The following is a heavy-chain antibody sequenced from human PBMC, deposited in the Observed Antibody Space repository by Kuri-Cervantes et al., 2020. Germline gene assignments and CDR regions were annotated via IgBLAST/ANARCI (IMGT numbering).Heavy chain of an antibody. V-gene: IGHV3-74*01. CDR3: AREGYSSSWLDF. CDR2: INSDGSST. D-gene: IGHD6-13*01. Sequence: GGSLRLSCAASGFTFSSYWMHWVRQAPGKGLVWVSRINSDGSSTSYADSVKGRFTISRDNAKNSLYLQLNSLRAEDTAVYYCAREGYSSSWLDFWGQGTLVTVSS. J-gene: IGHJ5*01. CDR1: GFTFSSYW.